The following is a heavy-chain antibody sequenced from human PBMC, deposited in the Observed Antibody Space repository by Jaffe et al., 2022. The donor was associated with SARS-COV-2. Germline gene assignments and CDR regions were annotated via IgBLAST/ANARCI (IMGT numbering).Heavy chain of an antibody. Sequence: QLQLQESGPGLVKPSETLTLTCTVSGGSISSSAYFWGWIRQTPGMGLQWIASISYSGTTYYSPSLRGRVTISVDTSNNQFSLSLSSVTAADTAVYYCARRASGRNWFDPWGQGTLVTVSS. J-gene: IGHJ5*02. CDR3: ARRASGRNWFDP. CDR1: GGSISSSAYF. CDR2: ISYSGTT. D-gene: IGHD3-10*01. V-gene: IGHV4-39*01.